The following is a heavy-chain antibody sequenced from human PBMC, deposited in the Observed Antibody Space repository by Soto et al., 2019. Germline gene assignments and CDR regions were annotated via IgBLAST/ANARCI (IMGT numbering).Heavy chain of an antibody. CDR2: ISGSGGST. CDR1: GFTFSSYA. J-gene: IGHJ4*02. V-gene: IGHV3-23*01. Sequence: GGSLRLSCAASGFTFSSYAMSWVRQAPGKGLEWVPAISGSGGSTYYADSVKGLFTISRDNSKNTLYLQMNSLRAEDTAVYYCAKDRRYCSGGSCYRLLYYFDYWGQGTLVTVSS. CDR3: AKDRRYCSGGSCYRLLYYFDY. D-gene: IGHD2-15*01.